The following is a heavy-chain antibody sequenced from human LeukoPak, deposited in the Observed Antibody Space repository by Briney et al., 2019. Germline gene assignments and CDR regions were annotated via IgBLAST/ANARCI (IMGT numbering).Heavy chain of an antibody. CDR3: AKKHYGGNDY. CDR2: ISGSGGAT. D-gene: IGHD4-23*01. CDR1: GFTFSNNA. J-gene: IGHJ4*02. V-gene: IGHV3-23*01. Sequence: GRSLRLSCAASGFTFSNNAMTWVRQAPGKGLEWVSGISGSGGATNYADSVKGRITISRDNSKNTLYLQMNSLRAEDTAVYYCAKKHYGGNDYWGQGTLVTVSS.